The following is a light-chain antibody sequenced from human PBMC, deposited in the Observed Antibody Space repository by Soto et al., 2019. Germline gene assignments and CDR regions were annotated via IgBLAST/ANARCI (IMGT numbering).Light chain of an antibody. Sequence: AIRMTQSPATLSASTGDRVTLTCRASQGISSYLAWYQQKPGKAPKLLIYAASTLQSGVPSRFSGSGSGTDFTLTSSCLQSEYFANYCCQQYYSYPPSFGPGTKVDIK. V-gene: IGKV1-8*01. J-gene: IGKJ3*01. CDR3: QQYYSYPPS. CDR2: AAS. CDR1: QGISSY.